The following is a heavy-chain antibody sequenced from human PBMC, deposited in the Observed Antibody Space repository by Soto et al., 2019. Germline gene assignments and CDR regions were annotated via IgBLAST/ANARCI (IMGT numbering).Heavy chain of an antibody. Sequence: GGSLRLSCAASGFTFSSYAMHWVRQAPGKGLEWVAVISYDGSNKYYADSVKGRFTISRDNSKNTLYLQMNSLRAEDTAVYYCARDSWPGRFGELMGYWGQGTLVTVSS. V-gene: IGHV3-30-3*01. CDR2: ISYDGSNK. J-gene: IGHJ4*02. D-gene: IGHD3-10*01. CDR1: GFTFSSYA. CDR3: ARDSWPGRFGELMGY.